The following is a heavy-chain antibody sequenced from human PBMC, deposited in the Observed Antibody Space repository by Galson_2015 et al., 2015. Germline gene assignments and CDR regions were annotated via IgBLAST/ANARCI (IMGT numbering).Heavy chain of an antibody. V-gene: IGHV3-30*18. D-gene: IGHD3-10*01. Sequence: SLRLSCAASGFTFSGYGMHWVRQVPGKGLEWLAVVSDGGRNKYYADSLKGRFTISRDNSKNTLYLQVDSLRLEDTAVYYCAKEPFGSGPFDMWGRGTVVTVSS. CDR2: VSDGGRNK. J-gene: IGHJ3*02. CDR1: GFTFSGYG. CDR3: AKEPFGSGPFDM.